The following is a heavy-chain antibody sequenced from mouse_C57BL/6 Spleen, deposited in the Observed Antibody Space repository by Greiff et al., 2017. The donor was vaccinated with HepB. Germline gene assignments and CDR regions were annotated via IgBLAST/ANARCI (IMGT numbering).Heavy chain of an antibody. CDR2: ISDGGSYT. D-gene: IGHD1-1*01. Sequence: EVKLVESGGGLVKPGGSLKLSCAASGFTFSSYAMSWVRQTPEQRLEWVATISDGGSYTYYPDNVKGRFTISRDNAKNNLYLQMSHLKSEDTAMYYCARDYYGSSYWYFDVWGTGTTVTVSS. V-gene: IGHV5-4*01. J-gene: IGHJ1*03. CDR1: GFTFSSYA. CDR3: ARDYYGSSYWYFDV.